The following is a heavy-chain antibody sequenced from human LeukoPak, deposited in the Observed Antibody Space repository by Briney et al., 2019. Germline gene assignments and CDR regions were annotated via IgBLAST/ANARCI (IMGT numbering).Heavy chain of an antibody. CDR3: AKGYCSGTTCYDDRGAFDY. CDR2: IYYSGST. Sequence: SETLSLTYTVSGGSISTYYWSWIRQPPGKGLEWIGYIYYSGSTNYNPSLKSRVTISVDTSKNQFSLKLNSVTATDTAVYYCAKGYCSGTTCYDDRGAFDYWGQGTLVTVSS. J-gene: IGHJ4*02. CDR1: GGSISTYY. D-gene: IGHD2-2*01. V-gene: IGHV4-59*08.